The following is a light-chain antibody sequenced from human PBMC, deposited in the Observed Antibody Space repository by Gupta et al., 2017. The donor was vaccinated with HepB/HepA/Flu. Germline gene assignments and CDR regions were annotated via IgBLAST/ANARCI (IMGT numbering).Light chain of an antibody. J-gene: IGLJ1*01. CDR3: CSPSSSKTV. CDR1: SSDVGGYNY. V-gene: IGLV2-8*01. Sequence: SALTQPPSASGSPGQSVTISCTGTSSDVGGYNYVSWHQQHPVNAPKVMIYEVSKRPSGVPDRFSRSKSGTTAALTVSGLQAEDEADYYCCSPSSSKTVIGTGTKLTVL. CDR2: EVS.